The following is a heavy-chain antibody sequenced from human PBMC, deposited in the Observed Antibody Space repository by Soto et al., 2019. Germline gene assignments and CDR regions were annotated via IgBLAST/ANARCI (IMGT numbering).Heavy chain of an antibody. V-gene: IGHV3-9*01. Sequence: GGSLRLSCAASGFTFDDYAMHWVRQAPGKGLEWVSGISWNSGSIGYADSVKGRFTISRDNAKNSLYLQMNSLRAEDTALYYWAKGRDSGYYTGKDVWGQGTPVTVS. CDR1: GFTFDDYA. J-gene: IGHJ6*02. CDR2: ISWNSGSI. CDR3: AKGRDSGYYTGKDV.